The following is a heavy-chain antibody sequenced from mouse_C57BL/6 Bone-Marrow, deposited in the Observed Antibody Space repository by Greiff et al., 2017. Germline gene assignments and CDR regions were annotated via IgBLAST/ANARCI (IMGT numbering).Heavy chain of an antibody. CDR2: IYPGDGDT. J-gene: IGHJ2*01. CDR1: GYAFSSSW. Sequence: QVQLQQSGPELVKPGASVKISCKASGYAFSSSWMNWVKQRPGKGLEWIGRIYPGDGDTNYNGKFKGKATLTADKSSSTAYMQLSSLTSEDSAVYFCVRCPYYGSSFFDYWGQGTTLTVSS. V-gene: IGHV1-82*01. D-gene: IGHD1-1*01. CDR3: VRCPYYGSSFFDY.